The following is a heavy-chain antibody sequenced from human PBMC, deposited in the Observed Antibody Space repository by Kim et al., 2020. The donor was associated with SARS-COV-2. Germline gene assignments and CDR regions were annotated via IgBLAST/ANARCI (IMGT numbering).Heavy chain of an antibody. CDR3: ARERYGDYEYYYGMDV. J-gene: IGHJ6*02. V-gene: IGHV1-18*04. D-gene: IGHD4-17*01. CDR2: ISAYNGNT. Sequence: ASVKVSCKASGYTFTSYGISWVRQAPGQGLEWMGWISAYNGNTNYAQKLQGRVTMTTDTSTSTAYMELRSLRSDDTAVYYCARERYGDYEYYYGMDVWGQGTTVTVSS. CDR1: GYTFTSYG.